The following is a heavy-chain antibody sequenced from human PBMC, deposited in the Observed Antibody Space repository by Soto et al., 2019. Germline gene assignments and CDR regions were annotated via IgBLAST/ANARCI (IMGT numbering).Heavy chain of an antibody. CDR3: ARVGGINLFDP. CDR1: GGSISSGGYY. V-gene: IGHV4-31*03. Sequence: QVQLQESGPGLVKPSQTLSLTCTVSGGSISSGGYYWSWLRQHPGKGLEWIGYIYYSGSTYYNPSRKSRVTISVDTSKNQFSLKLSSVTAADTDVYYCARVGGINLFDPWVQGPLVTVYS. J-gene: IGHJ5*02. D-gene: IGHD3-16*01. CDR2: IYYSGST.